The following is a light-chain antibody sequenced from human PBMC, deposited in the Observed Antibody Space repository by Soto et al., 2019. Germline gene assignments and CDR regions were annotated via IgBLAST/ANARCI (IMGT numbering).Light chain of an antibody. CDR1: TSNIGNEY. Sequence: QSVLTQPPSVSAAPGQQVTISCSGSTSNIGNEYVSWYQQFPGTAPKLLIYDTNNRPSGIPDRFSGSKSGTSATLDITGLQTGDEADYYCQTWDSSLNGGIFGGGTKVTVL. CDR2: DTN. CDR3: QTWDSSLNGGI. J-gene: IGLJ2*01. V-gene: IGLV1-51*01.